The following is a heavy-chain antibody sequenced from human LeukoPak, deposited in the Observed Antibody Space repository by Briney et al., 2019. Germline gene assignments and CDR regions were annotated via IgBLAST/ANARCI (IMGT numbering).Heavy chain of an antibody. CDR2: INPNSGGT. D-gene: IGHD3-10*01. V-gene: IGHV1-2*02. CDR1: GYTFTGYY. J-gene: IGHJ4*02. Sequence: ASVKVSCKASGYTFTGYYMHWVRQAPGQGPEWMGWINPNSGGTNYAQKFQGRVTMTRDTSISTAYMELSRLRSDDAAVYYCARVSRIYGSGSYPYYWGQGTLVTVSS. CDR3: ARVSRIYGSGSYPYY.